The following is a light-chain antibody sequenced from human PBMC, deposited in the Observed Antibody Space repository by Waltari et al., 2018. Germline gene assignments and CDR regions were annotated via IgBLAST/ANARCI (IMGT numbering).Light chain of an antibody. CDR3: AAWDDSLNGWV. CDR1: RSDIRGNT. J-gene: IGLJ3*02. CDR2: NNN. Sequence: HSLLPQPPSTSGPPGPRVTLSCSGSRSDIRGNTVNWYQQLPGTAPKLLIHNNNQRPAGVPDRLSGSKSATSAYLAISGLQSEDEADYYCAAWDDSLNGWVFGGGTKLTVL. V-gene: IGLV1-44*01.